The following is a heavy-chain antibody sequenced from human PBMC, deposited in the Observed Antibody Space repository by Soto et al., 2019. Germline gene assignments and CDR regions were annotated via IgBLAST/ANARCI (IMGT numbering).Heavy chain of an antibody. V-gene: IGHV1-58*01. Sequence: ASVKVSCKASGFTFTSSAVQWVRQARGQRLEWIGWIVVGSGNTNYAQKFQERVTITRDMSTSTAYMELSSLRSEDTAVYYCAGGGLLAAATYYYYGMDVWGQGTTVTVSS. CDR3: AGGGLLAAATYYYYGMDV. D-gene: IGHD6-13*01. J-gene: IGHJ6*02. CDR2: IVVGSGNT. CDR1: GFTFTSSA.